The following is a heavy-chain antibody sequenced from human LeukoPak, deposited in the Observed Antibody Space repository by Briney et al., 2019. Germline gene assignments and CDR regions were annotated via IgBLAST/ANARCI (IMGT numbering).Heavy chain of an antibody. J-gene: IGHJ6*02. CDR1: GGSISSSSYY. CDR2: IYYSGST. Sequence: SETLSLTCTVSGGSISSSSYYWGWIRQPPGKGLEWIGSIYYSGSTYYNPSLKSRVTISVDTSKNQFSLKLSSVTAADTAVYYCGGGPGDGANVLGGEDYYYGMDVGGQGTTVPFSS. V-gene: IGHV4-39*01. CDR3: GGGPGDGANVLGGEDYYYGMDV. D-gene: IGHD3-16*01.